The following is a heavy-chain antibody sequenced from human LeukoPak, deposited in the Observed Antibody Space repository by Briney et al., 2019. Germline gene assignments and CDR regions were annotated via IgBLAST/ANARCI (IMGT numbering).Heavy chain of an antibody. CDR1: GGTFSSYA. CDR2: IIPIFGTA. CDR3: ANTRDGYNGNYFDN. D-gene: IGHD5-24*01. J-gene: IGHJ4*02. V-gene: IGHV1-69*05. Sequence: SVKVSCKASGGTFSSYAISWVRQAPGQGLEWMGGIIPIFGTANYAQKFQGRVTMTRDTSTSTVYMELSSLRSEDTAVYYCANTRDGYNGNYFDNWGQGTLVTVSS.